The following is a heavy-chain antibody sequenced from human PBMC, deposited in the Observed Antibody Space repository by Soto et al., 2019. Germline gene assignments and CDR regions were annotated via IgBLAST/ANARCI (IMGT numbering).Heavy chain of an antibody. V-gene: IGHV4-39*07. CDR3: ASFGDYDFWSGYYHPHYFDY. D-gene: IGHD3-3*01. J-gene: IGHJ4*02. Sequence: SETLSLTCTVSGGSISSSSYYWGWIRQPPGKGLEWIGSIYYSGSTYYNPSLKSRVTISVDTSKNQFSLKLSSVTAADTAVYYCASFGDYDFWSGYYHPHYFDYWGQGTLVTVSS. CDR2: IYYSGST. CDR1: GGSISSSSYY.